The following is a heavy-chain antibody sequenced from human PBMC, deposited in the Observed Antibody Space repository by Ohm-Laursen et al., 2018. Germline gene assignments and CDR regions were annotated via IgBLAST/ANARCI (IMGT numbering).Heavy chain of an antibody. D-gene: IGHD3-16*01. CDR1: GFTFSSYA. CDR3: ARFGVNHGMDV. CDR2: ISGNAVRT. V-gene: IGHV3-23*01. Sequence: SLRLSCTASGFTFSSYAMSWVRQAPGKGLEWVSSISGNAVRTYDADSVKGRFSISRDNSKNTLYLQMNSLRAEDTAVYYCARFGVNHGMDVWGQGTTVTVSS. J-gene: IGHJ6*02.